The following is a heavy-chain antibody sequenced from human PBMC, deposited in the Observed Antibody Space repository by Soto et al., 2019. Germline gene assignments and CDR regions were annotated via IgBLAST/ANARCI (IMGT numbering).Heavy chain of an antibody. D-gene: IGHD1-26*01. CDR2: LSYTRNT. V-gene: IGHV4-59*01. CDR3: ARDMHAGFTHYFDP. CDR1: GGPITSYH. Sequence: SEPLSLTFSLSGGPITSYHSTWFPQFPGKGLGWFAYLSYTRNTDNNPSLKRRVTTSMYTSKNQVSLKLTSMTAADTAVYYCARDMHAGFTHYFDPWGQGTLVTVSS. J-gene: IGHJ5*02.